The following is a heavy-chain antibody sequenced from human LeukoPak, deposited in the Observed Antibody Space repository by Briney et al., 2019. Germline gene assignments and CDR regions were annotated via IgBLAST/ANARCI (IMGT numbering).Heavy chain of an antibody. CDR3: AKAWRAFDY. V-gene: IGHV3-30*18. D-gene: IGHD1-1*01. CDR2: ISYDGSNK. Sequence: GGSLRLSCAASGFTFSSYGMHWVRLAPGKGLEWVAVISYDGSNKYYADSVKGRFTISRDNSKNTLYLQMNSLRAEDTAVYYCAKAWRAFDYWGQGTLVTVSS. CDR1: GFTFSSYG. J-gene: IGHJ4*02.